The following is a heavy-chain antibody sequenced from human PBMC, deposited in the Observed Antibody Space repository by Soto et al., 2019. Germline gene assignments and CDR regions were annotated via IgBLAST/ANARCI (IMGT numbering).Heavy chain of an antibody. V-gene: IGHV3-21*01. CDR1: GFTFKNYN. CDR2: IGGTDTFT. J-gene: IGHJ4*02. D-gene: IGHD3-10*01. CDR3: VRDGSLLGLTR. Sequence: EVQLVESGGGLVKPGESLRLSCVASGFTFKNYNMNWVRQAPGKGLEWVSSIGGTDTFTYYADSVKGRFSISRDHAKSSLFLQMNSLRDEDTAVYFCVRDGSLLGLTRWGQGTLVTVSS.